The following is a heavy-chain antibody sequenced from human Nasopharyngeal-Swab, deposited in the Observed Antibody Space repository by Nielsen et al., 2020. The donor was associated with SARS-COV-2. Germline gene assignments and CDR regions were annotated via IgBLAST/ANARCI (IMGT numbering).Heavy chain of an antibody. D-gene: IGHD3-22*01. J-gene: IGHJ6*02. CDR3: ARAGDSSGYYFYYYYGMDV. Sequence: WIRQPPGKGLEWVANIKQDGSEKYYVDSVKGRFTISRDNAKNSLYLQMNSLRAEDTAVYYCARAGDSSGYYFYYYYGMDVWVQGTTVTVSS. V-gene: IGHV3-7*01. CDR2: IKQDGSEK.